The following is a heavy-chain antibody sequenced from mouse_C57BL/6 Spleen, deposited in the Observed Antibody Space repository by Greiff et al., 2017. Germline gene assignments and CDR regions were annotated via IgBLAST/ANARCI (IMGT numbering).Heavy chain of an antibody. Sequence: DVMLVESGGGLVKPGGSLKLSCAASGFTFSDYGMHWVRQAPEKGLEWVAYISSGSSTIYYADKVKGRFTISRDNAKNTLFLQMTSLRSEDTAMYYCARQSLIYYGNPHAMDYWGQGTSVTVSS. CDR2: ISSGSSTI. D-gene: IGHD2-1*01. CDR1: GFTFSDYG. V-gene: IGHV5-17*01. J-gene: IGHJ4*01. CDR3: ARQSLIYYGNPHAMDY.